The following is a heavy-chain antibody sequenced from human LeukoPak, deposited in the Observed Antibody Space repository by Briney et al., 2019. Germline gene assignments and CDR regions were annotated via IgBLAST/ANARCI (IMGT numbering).Heavy chain of an antibody. Sequence: GGSLRFSCAASGYTFSSYDMTWVRQAPGRGLEWVSSIRPSGDNTYYGDSVKGRFTISRDNSKNTVYLQMNNMRVDDTAVYYCARVAGWHWFDPRGQGTLVTVSS. D-gene: IGHD6-19*01. V-gene: IGHV3-23*01. CDR2: IRPSGDNT. J-gene: IGHJ5*02. CDR1: GYTFSSYD. CDR3: ARVAGWHWFDP.